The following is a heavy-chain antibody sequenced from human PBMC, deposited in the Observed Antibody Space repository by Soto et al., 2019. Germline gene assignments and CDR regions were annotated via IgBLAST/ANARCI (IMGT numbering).Heavy chain of an antibody. CDR1: GFTFDDYA. Sequence: GGSLRLSCAASGFTFDDYAMHWVRQAPGKGLEWVSGISWNSGSIGYADSVKGRFTISRDNAKNSLYLQMNSLRAEDTALYYCAKGLYYYDSSGYYNNWVDPWGQGTLVTVSX. CDR2: ISWNSGSI. D-gene: IGHD3-22*01. J-gene: IGHJ5*02. CDR3: AKGLYYYDSSGYYNNWVDP. V-gene: IGHV3-9*01.